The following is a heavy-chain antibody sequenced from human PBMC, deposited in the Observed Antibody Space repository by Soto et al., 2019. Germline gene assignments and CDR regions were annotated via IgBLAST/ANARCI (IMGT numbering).Heavy chain of an antibody. V-gene: IGHV3-23*01. CDR2: IWGSGDRT. Sequence: VGSLRLSGAASGFAFRTYAMAWVRQAPGKGLEWVSGIWGSGDRTFYADSVKGRFTISRDNSRNTLYLQMYSLTAEDTALYYCAKTGPYCGGDCSSYFYGMDVWGQGTTVTVSS. CDR1: GFAFRTYA. J-gene: IGHJ6*02. CDR3: AKTGPYCGGDCSSYFYGMDV. D-gene: IGHD2-21*02.